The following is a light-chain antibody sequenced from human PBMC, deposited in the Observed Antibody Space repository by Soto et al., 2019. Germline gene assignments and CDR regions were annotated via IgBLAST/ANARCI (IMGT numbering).Light chain of an antibody. CDR1: SSDVGGYKY. CDR3: NSYERSNTWV. V-gene: IGLV2-14*01. J-gene: IGLJ3*02. Sequence: QSALTQPASVSGSPGQSITLSCTGTSSDVGGYKYVSWYQQHSGNAPKVVIYEGSNRPSGVSNRFSGSKSGNTASLTISGLQAEDEADYDCNSYERSNTWVFGGVTKLTVL. CDR2: EGS.